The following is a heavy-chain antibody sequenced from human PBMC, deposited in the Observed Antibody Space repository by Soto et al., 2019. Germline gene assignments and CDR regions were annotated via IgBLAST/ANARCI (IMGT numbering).Heavy chain of an antibody. J-gene: IGHJ4*02. V-gene: IGHV3-30-3*01. CDR1: GFTFSTYA. Sequence: QMQWVESGGGVVQPGTSLRLSCAASGFTFSTYAMHWVRQAPGKGLEWVAVIAYDGSNKYYADSVKGRFTISRDNSKNTLYLQINSLRAEDTAVYYCARDGGSYWGQGTQVIVSS. CDR2: IAYDGSNK. D-gene: IGHD3-16*01. CDR3: ARDGGSY.